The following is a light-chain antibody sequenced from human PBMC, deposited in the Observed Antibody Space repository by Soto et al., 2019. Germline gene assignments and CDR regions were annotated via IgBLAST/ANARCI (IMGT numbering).Light chain of an antibody. CDR1: QSVSSSF. CDR2: GAS. J-gene: IGKJ2*01. V-gene: IGKV3-20*01. CDR3: QQSGSSPRT. Sequence: EIVLTQSPGTLSLSPGERATLSCRASQSVSSSFLAWYQQKPGQAPRLLIYGASSRATGIPDRFSGSGSGTDFTLTISRLESEDFAVYYCQQSGSSPRTFGQGTKLEIK.